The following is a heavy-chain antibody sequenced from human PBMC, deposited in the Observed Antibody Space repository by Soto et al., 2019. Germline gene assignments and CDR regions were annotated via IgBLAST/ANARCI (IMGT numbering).Heavy chain of an antibody. CDR2: IIPILGIA. V-gene: IGHV1-69*02. CDR3: ARRPMVRGVIIDYYYYGMDV. CDR1: GGTFSSYT. J-gene: IGHJ6*02. D-gene: IGHD3-10*01. Sequence: SVKVSCKASGGTFSSYTISWVRQAPGQGLERKGRIIPILGIANYAQKFQGRVTITADKSTSTVYMELSSLRSEDTAVYYCARRPMVRGVIIDYYYYGMDVWGQGTTVTVSS.